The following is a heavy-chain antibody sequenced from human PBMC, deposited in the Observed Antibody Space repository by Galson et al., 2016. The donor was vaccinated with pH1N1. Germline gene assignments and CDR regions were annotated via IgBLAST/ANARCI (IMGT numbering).Heavy chain of an antibody. V-gene: IGHV1-24*01. Sequence: SVKVSCKVSGYTLSELAIHWVRQTPGKGLEWMGGFDPEDDKPFYAQTFEGRVTMTQDTSTDTAYMQLSSLTSDDAAVHYCATGYRGSYYVPRYFDLWGLGTLVSVFS. J-gene: IGHJ2*01. CDR2: FDPEDDKP. CDR3: ATGYRGSYYVPRYFDL. CDR1: GYTLSELA. D-gene: IGHD1-26*01.